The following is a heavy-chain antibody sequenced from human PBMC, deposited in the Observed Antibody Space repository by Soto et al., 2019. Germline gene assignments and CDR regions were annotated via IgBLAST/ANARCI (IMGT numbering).Heavy chain of an antibody. CDR3: ARGGGVGVAGSAAFDM. V-gene: IGHV1-2*02. J-gene: IGHJ3*02. CDR1: GYPVTAYY. D-gene: IGHD3-3*01. Sequence: QLHLVQSGAVVKKPGASVTVSCSASGYPVTAYYMHWVRQAPGRGLEWMGGINPATGAAKYTQTFPGRVTMTRATSTGTVFMELGRLTSEDTAVFYCARGGGVGVAGSAAFDMWGQGTLVTVSS. CDR2: INPATGAA.